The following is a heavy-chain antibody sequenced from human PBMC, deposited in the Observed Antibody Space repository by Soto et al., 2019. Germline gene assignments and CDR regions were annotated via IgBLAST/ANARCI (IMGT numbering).Heavy chain of an antibody. Sequence: ASVKVSCKASGYTFTSYAMHWVRQAPGQRLEWMGWINAGNGNTKYSQKFQGRVTITRDTSASTAYMELSSLRSEDTAVYYCAREGGSRSYHYYYGMDVWGQGTTVTVSS. CDR1: GYTFTSYA. CDR2: INAGNGNT. D-gene: IGHD3-10*01. J-gene: IGHJ6*02. V-gene: IGHV1-3*01. CDR3: AREGGSRSYHYYYGMDV.